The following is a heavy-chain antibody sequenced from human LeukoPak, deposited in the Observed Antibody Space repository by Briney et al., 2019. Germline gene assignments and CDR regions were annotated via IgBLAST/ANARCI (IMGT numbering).Heavy chain of an antibody. J-gene: IGHJ6*03. D-gene: IGHD3-3*01. Sequence: SETLYLTCTVSGGSISSSSYYWGWIRQPPGKGLEWIGSIYYSGSTYYNPSLKSRVTISVDTSKNQFSLKLSSVTAADTAVYYCASIDFWSGYTRSYYYYMDVWGKGTTVTVSS. CDR2: IYYSGST. CDR1: GGSISSSSYY. V-gene: IGHV4-39*01. CDR3: ASIDFWSGYTRSYYYYMDV.